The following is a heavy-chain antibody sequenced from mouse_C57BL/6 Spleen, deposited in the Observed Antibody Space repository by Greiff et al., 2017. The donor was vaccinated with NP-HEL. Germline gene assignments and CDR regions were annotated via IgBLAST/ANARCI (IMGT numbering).Heavy chain of an antibody. Sequence: QVQLQQPGAELVRPGSSVKLSCKASGYTFTSYWMHWVKQRPIQGLEWIGNIDPSDSETHYNQKFKDKATLTVDKSSSTAYMQLSSLTSEDSAVYYCARTEYYGRYYFDYWGQGTTLTVPS. V-gene: IGHV1-52*01. CDR2: IDPSDSET. D-gene: IGHD1-1*01. J-gene: IGHJ2*01. CDR1: GYTFTSYW. CDR3: ARTEYYGRYYFDY.